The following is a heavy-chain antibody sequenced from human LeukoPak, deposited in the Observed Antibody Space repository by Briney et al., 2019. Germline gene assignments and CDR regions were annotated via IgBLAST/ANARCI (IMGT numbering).Heavy chain of an antibody. V-gene: IGHV1-2*02. CDR1: GYTFTGYY. J-gene: IGHJ4*02. CDR2: INPNSGGT. D-gene: IGHD3-22*01. Sequence: ASVKVSCKASGYTFTGYYMHWVRQAPGQGLEWMGWINPNSGGTNYAQKFQGRVTMTRDTSISTAYMELSRLRSDDTAVYYCARDESDSSGYYHYPYYWGQGTLVTVSS. CDR3: ARDESDSSGYYHYPYY.